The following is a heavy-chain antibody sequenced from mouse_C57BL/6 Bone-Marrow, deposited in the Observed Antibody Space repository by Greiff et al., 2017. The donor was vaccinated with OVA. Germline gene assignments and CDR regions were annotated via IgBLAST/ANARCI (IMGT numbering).Heavy chain of an antibody. CDR1: GFSFNTYA. CDR3: VRQGYGSSYEAMDY. V-gene: IGHV10-1*01. Sequence: GGGLVQPKGSLKLSCAASGFSFNTYAMNWVRQAPGKGLEWVARIRSKSNNYATYYADSVKDRFTISRDDSESMLYLQMNNLKTEDTAMYYCVRQGYGSSYEAMDYWGQGTSVTVSS. J-gene: IGHJ4*01. CDR2: IRSKSNNYAT. D-gene: IGHD1-1*01.